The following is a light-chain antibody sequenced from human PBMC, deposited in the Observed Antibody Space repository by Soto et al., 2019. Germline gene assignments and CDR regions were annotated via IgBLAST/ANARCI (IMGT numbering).Light chain of an antibody. CDR2: EGS. Sequence: QSALTQPASVSRSPGQSITISCTGTSSDVGSYNLVSWYQQHPGKAPKVMIYEGSKRPSGVSNRFSGSKSGDTASLTISGLQAEDEADYYCCSYASSSTYYIFGTGTKVTVL. CDR1: SSDVGSYNL. J-gene: IGLJ1*01. CDR3: CSYASSSTYYI. V-gene: IGLV2-23*01.